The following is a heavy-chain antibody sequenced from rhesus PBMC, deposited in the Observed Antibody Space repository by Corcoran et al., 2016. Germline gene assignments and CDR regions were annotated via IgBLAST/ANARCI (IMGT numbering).Heavy chain of an antibody. CDR1: GGSISDSYF. V-gene: IGHV4-106*01. CDR2: IYGGGRDT. Sequence: QVQLQESGPGLVKPSETLSLICAVSGGSISDSYFWSWVRQPPGKGLEWIGYIYGGGRDTYYNTSLKNRVTMSRDTSKNHRSLKLTSVTAADTAVYYCWLDQFDIWGAGVLVTVSS. J-gene: IGHJ5-1*01. CDR3: WLDQFDI. D-gene: IGHD2-33*01.